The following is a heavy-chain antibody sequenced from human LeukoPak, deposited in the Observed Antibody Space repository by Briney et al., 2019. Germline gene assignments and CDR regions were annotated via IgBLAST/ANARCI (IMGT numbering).Heavy chain of an antibody. J-gene: IGHJ5*02. CDR2: ISSSSSTI. CDR3: SRQLVFGLFDP. D-gene: IGHD6-6*01. Sequence: GGSLRLSCAASGFTFSSYSMNWVRQAPGKGLEWVSYISSSSSTIYYADSVKGRFTISRDNAKNSLYLQMNSLRADDTAVYYCSRQLVFGLFDPWGQGTLVTVSS. CDR1: GFTFSSYS. V-gene: IGHV3-48*01.